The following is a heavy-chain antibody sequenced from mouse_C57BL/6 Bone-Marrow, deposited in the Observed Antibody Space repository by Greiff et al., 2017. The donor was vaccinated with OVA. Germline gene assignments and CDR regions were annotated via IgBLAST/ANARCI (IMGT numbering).Heavy chain of an antibody. CDR3: ARDRGELRPYFDY. J-gene: IGHJ2*01. Sequence: EVKLVESGGGLVKPGGSLKLSCAASGFTFSDYGMHWVRQAPEKGLEWVAYISSGSSTIYYADTVKGRFTISRDNAKNTLFLQMTSLRSEDTAMYYCARDRGELRPYFDYWGQGTTLTVSS. CDR1: GFTFSDYG. V-gene: IGHV5-17*01. CDR2: ISSGSSTI. D-gene: IGHD3-2*02.